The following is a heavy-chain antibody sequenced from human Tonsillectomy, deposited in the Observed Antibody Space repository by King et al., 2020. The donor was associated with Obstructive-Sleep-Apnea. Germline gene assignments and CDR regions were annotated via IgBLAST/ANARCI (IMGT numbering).Heavy chain of an antibody. Sequence: VQLQESGPGLVKPSGTLSLTCAVSGGSISSSNWWSWVRQPPGKGLEWIGEIYHSGSTNYNPSLKSRVTISVDKSKNQFSLKLSSVTAADTAVYYCARDNFWSGYGMDYYYYGMDVWGQGTTVTVSS. V-gene: IGHV4-4*02. J-gene: IGHJ6*02. CDR1: GGSISSSNW. CDR3: ARDNFWSGYGMDYYYYGMDV. D-gene: IGHD3-3*01. CDR2: IYHSGST.